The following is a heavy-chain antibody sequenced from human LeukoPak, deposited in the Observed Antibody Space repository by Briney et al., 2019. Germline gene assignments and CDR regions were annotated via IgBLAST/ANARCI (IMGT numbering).Heavy chain of an antibody. CDR3: ARVHAYVWGSYRIDY. Sequence: SETLSLTCAVYGGSFSGYYWSWIRQPPGKGLEWIGEINHSGSTNYNPSLKSRVTISVDTSKNQFSLKLSSVTAADTAVYYCARVHAYVWGSYRIDYWGQGTLVTVSS. D-gene: IGHD3-16*02. J-gene: IGHJ4*02. V-gene: IGHV4-34*01. CDR1: GGSFSGYY. CDR2: INHSGST.